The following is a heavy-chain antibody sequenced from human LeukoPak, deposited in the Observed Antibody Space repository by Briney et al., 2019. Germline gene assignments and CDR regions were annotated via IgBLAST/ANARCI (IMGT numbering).Heavy chain of an antibody. CDR3: ARGGITIFGVVSYMDV. D-gene: IGHD3-3*01. V-gene: IGHV3-20*04. CDR1: GFTLSSYA. Sequence: GGSLRLSCAASGFTLSSYAMSWVRQAPGKGLEWVSGINWNGGSTGYADSVKGRFTISRDNAKNSLYLQMNSLRAEDTALYYCARGGITIFGVVSYMDVWGKGTTVTVSS. J-gene: IGHJ6*03. CDR2: INWNGGST.